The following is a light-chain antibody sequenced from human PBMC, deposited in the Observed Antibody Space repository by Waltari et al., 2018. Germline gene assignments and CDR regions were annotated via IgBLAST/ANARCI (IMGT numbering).Light chain of an antibody. V-gene: IGLV3-25*03. J-gene: IGLJ3*02. CDR1: ALSRKY. CDR2: KDS. CDR3: QTTDSSGAWA. Sequence: SHELTQRPSVSVYPGQTGRITCSGDALSRKYDVWYQQKAGHAPVAVICKDSERPSGIPERFSGSTSGTTVTLTISGVQAEDEADYYCQTTDSSGAWAFGGGTKLTVL.